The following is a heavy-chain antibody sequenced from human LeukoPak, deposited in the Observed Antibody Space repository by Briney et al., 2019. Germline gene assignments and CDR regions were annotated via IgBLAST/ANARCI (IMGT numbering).Heavy chain of an antibody. V-gene: IGHV3-33*01. D-gene: IGHD2-15*01. CDR2: IWNDGSDK. CDR3: ARVACTGGRCLAYNFYGMDV. J-gene: IGHJ6*02. Sequence: PGETLRLSCAASGFTFSTYGMNWVRQAPGKGLEWVAIIWNDGSDKYYSDSVKGRFTVSRDNSKNTMYLQMNSLRDEDTAVYYCARVACTGGRCLAYNFYGMDVWGQGTTVTVSS. CDR1: GFTFSTYG.